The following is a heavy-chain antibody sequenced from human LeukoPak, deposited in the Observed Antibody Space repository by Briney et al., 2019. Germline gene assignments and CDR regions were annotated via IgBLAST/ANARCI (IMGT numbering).Heavy chain of an antibody. J-gene: IGHJ4*02. CDR2: INPNSGVT. CDR3: ARDVAQYTSSSDFDY. CDR1: GYTFTGYY. D-gene: IGHD6-6*01. V-gene: IGHV1-2*02. Sequence: ASVKVSCKASGYTFTGYYMHWVRQAPGQGLEWMGWINPNSGVTNYAQRFQGRVTMTRDTSISTAYMELSRLRSDDTAVYYCARDVAQYTSSSDFDYWGQGTLVTVSS.